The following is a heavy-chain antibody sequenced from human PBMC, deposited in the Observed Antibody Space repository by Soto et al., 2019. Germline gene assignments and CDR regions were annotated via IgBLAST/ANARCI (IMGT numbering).Heavy chain of an antibody. CDR2: INADNGDT. Sequence: ASVKVSCKASGYTFTTYAMHWVRQAPGQRLEWMGWINADNGDTKYSQIFQGRVTFTRDTSATTAYMEVSSLRSEDTAVYYCARDRDILTAYYPYWGQGTLVTVSS. CDR3: ARDRDILTAYYPY. CDR1: GYTFTTYA. V-gene: IGHV1-3*01. D-gene: IGHD3-9*01. J-gene: IGHJ4*02.